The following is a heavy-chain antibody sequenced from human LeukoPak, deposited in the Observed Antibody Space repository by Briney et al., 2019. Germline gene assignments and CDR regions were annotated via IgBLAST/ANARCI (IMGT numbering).Heavy chain of an antibody. CDR3: AREDPVSVLDY. J-gene: IGHJ4*02. CDR2: INSDGSTT. Sequence: GGSLRLSCVGSGFTFNGYWMHWVRQGPGKELVWVSRINSDGSTTNYADSVKGRFTISRDNAKNSLYLQMNSLRAEDTAVYYCAREDPVSVLDYWGQGTLVTVSS. CDR1: GFTFNGYW. V-gene: IGHV3-74*01.